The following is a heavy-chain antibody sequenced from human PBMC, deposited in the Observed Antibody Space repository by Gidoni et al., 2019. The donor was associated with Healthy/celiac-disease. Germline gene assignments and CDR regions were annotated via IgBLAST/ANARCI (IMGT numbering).Heavy chain of an antibody. V-gene: IGHV2-5*02. CDR1: GFSLSTSGVG. CDR3: AVRGYCSGGSCYSHDY. CDR2: IYWDDDK. D-gene: IGHD2-15*01. Sequence: QITLKASGPTLVTPTQTLTLTCTFSGFSLSTSGVGVGWIRQPPGKALEWLALIYWDDDKRYSPSLKSRLTITKDTSKNQVVLTMTNMDPVDTATYYCAVRGYCSGGSCYSHDYWGQGTLVTVSS. J-gene: IGHJ4*02.